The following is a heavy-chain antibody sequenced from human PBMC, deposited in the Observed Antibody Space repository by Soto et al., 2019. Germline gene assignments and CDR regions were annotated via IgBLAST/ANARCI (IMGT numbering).Heavy chain of an antibody. CDR1: GGSIGSYY. Sequence: SETLSLTCTVSGGSIGSYYWSWIRQPPGKGLEWIGYIYYSGSTNYNPSLKSRVTISVDTSKNQFSLKLSSVTAADTAVYYCARGANWFDPWGQGTLVTVS. CDR2: IYYSGST. CDR3: ARGANWFDP. V-gene: IGHV4-59*01. J-gene: IGHJ5*02.